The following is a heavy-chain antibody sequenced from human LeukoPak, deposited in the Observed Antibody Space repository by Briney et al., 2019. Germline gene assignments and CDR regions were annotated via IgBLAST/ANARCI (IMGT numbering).Heavy chain of an antibody. CDR3: AREPYYASGSYYPI. CDR1: GFTFSSYA. CDR2: ISFDGTSK. V-gene: IGHV3-30*03. Sequence: GGSLRLSCAASGFTFSSYAMHWVRQAPGRGLEWVAVISFDGTSKYYADSVKGRFTISRDNSKNTLYLQMNSLRAEDTAVYYCAREPYYASGSYYPIWGQGTLVTVSS. D-gene: IGHD3-10*01. J-gene: IGHJ3*02.